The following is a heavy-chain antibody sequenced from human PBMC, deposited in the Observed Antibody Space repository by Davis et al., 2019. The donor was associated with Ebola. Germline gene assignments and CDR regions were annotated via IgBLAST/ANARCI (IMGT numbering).Heavy chain of an antibody. CDR1: VITFSSYA. CDR3: ARRYSYGSFSYWYFDL. D-gene: IGHD5-18*01. Sequence: GGSLRLSCTDSVITFSSYAMTWVRQAPGKGLEWVSAISGSGGSTYYADSVKGRFTISRDNSKKTLYLQMNSLRDEDTAVYYCARRYSYGSFSYWYFDLWGRGTLVTVSS. V-gene: IGHV3-23*01. CDR2: ISGSGGST. J-gene: IGHJ2*01.